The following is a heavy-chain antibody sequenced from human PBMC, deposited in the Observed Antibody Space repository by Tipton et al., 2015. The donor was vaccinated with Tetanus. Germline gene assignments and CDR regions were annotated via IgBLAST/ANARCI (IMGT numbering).Heavy chain of an antibody. Sequence: SLRLSCAASGFTFSSYAMSWVRQAPGKGLEWVSAISGSGGSTYYADSVKGRFTISRDNSKNTLYLQMNSLRAEDTAVYYCAKDLPLDPSVVVDEPGYYYYGMDVWGQGTTVTVSS. V-gene: IGHV3-23*01. CDR3: AKDLPLDPSVVVDEPGYYYYGMDV. J-gene: IGHJ6*02. CDR1: GFTFSSYA. D-gene: IGHD3-22*01. CDR2: ISGSGGST.